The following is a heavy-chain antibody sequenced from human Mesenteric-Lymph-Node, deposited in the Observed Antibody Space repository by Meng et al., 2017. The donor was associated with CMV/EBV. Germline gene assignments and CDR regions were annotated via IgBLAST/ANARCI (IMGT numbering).Heavy chain of an antibody. Sequence: SSSGDGGSWGRQPPGKGLEWIGEIYRSGSTNYNPSLKSRVTISVDKSKNQFSLKLSSVTAAETAVYYCAQSLPGIAVAGGLDAFDIWGQGTMVTVSS. V-gene: IGHV4-4*02. CDR2: IYRSGST. J-gene: IGHJ3*02. CDR3: AQSLPGIAVAGGLDAFDI. D-gene: IGHD6-19*01. CDR1: SSSGDG.